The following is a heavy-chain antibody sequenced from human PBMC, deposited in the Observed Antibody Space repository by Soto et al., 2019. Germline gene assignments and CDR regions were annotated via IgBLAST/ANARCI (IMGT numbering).Heavy chain of an antibody. Sequence: HPGGSLRLSCSASGFTFSIYAMHWVRQAPGKGLEYVSSISINGGSTDYADSVKGRFTISRDNSKNTVYLQMSSLRVEDTAVYYCVKGEYYYDSSGYYPFDYWGQGTLVTVSS. CDR3: VKGEYYYDSSGYYPFDY. D-gene: IGHD3-22*01. V-gene: IGHV3-64D*06. CDR1: GFTFSIYA. CDR2: ISINGGST. J-gene: IGHJ4*02.